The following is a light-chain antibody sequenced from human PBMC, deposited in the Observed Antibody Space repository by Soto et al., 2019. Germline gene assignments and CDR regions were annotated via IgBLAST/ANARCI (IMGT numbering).Light chain of an antibody. CDR2: NNN. Sequence: QSVLTQPPSASGTPGQRVSISCPGSNSNIGTNTVNWYQQFPGTAPKLLIYNNNQRPSGVPDRFSGSKSGTSASLAISGLQSEDEADYYCAAWDNSLSTFYVFGTGTKVTVL. V-gene: IGLV1-44*01. CDR3: AAWDNSLSTFYV. CDR1: NSNIGTNT. J-gene: IGLJ1*01.